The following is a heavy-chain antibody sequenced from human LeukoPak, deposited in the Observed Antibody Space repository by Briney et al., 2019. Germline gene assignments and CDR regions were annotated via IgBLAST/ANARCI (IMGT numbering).Heavy chain of an antibody. CDR3: ARSIDSSSWTL. CDR2: ISSSSSYI. CDR1: GFTFSSNS. V-gene: IGHV3-21*01. Sequence: GGSLRLSCAPSGFTFSSNSMNWVRQPPGKGLEWVSSISSSSSYIYYADSVKGRFTISRDSAKNSLYLQMNSLRAEDTAVYYCARSIDSSSWTLWGQGTLVTVSS. D-gene: IGHD6-13*01. J-gene: IGHJ4*02.